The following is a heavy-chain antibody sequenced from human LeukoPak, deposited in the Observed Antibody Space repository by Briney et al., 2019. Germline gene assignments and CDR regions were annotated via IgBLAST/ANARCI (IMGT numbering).Heavy chain of an antibody. CDR1: GFTFSSYA. CDR2: ISGSGGST. J-gene: IGHJ4*02. CDR3: AILVGAIPFDY. Sequence: PGGSLRLSCAASGFTFSSYAMSWVRQAPGKGLEWVSSISGSGGSTHYADSVKGRFAISRDNSKNTLYLQMNSLRAEDTAVYYCAILVGAIPFDYWGQGTLVTVSS. D-gene: IGHD1-26*01. V-gene: IGHV3-23*01.